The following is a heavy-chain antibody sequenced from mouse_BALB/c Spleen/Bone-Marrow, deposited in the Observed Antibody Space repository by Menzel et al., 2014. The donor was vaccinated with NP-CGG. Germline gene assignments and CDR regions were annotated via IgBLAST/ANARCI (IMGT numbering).Heavy chain of an antibody. Sequence: QVQLQQSGAELMKPGASMKISCKATGYTFSSYWIEWVKQRPGHGLEWIGEILPGSGSNKYNEKFKGKATFTADTSSNTAYMQLSSLTSEDSAVYYCATARATSYYGMDYWGQGTSVTVSS. V-gene: IGHV1-9*01. CDR3: ATARATSYYGMDY. J-gene: IGHJ4*01. CDR2: ILPGSGSN. D-gene: IGHD3-1*01. CDR1: GYTFSSYW.